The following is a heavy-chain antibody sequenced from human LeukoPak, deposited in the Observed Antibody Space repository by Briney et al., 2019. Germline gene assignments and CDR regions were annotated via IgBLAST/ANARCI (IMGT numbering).Heavy chain of an antibody. V-gene: IGHV3-7*03. D-gene: IGHD3-10*01. CDR2: IKQDGSEK. J-gene: IGHJ4*02. CDR1: GFTFSSYW. CDR3: ARDSDDRVWFGELPPYYFDY. Sequence: GGSLRLSCAASGFTFSSYWMSWVRQASGKGLEWVANIKQDGSEKYYVDSVKGRFTISRDNAKNSLYLQMNSLRAEDTAVYYCARDSDDRVWFGELPPYYFDYWGQGTLVTVSP.